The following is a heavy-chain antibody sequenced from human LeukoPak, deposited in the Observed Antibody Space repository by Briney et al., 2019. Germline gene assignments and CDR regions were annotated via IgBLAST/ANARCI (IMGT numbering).Heavy chain of an antibody. CDR2: IYYSGST. CDR1: GGSISSGGYS. D-gene: IGHD2-21*02. Sequence: PSETLSLTCAVSGGSISSGGYSWSWIRQPPGKGLEWIGYIYYSGSTYYNPSLKSRVTISVDTSKNQFSLKLTSVTAADTAVYYCARGGYCGDDCFFYSWGQGTLVTVSS. CDR3: ARGGYCGDDCFFYS. V-gene: IGHV4-30-4*07. J-gene: IGHJ5*02.